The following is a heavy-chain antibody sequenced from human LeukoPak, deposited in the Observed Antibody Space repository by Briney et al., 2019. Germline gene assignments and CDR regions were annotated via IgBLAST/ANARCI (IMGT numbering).Heavy chain of an antibody. V-gene: IGHV3-23*01. Sequence: GGSLRLSCAASGFTFSNYAIHWVRQAPGKGLEWVSGVSPPGGGTYYADSVEGRFTISRDDSKNTLSLQMNSLRVEDTAVYYCARDLAWGAFDYWGQGTLVTVSS. CDR3: ARDLAWGAFDY. CDR1: GFTFSNYA. J-gene: IGHJ4*02. D-gene: IGHD7-27*01. CDR2: VSPPGGGT.